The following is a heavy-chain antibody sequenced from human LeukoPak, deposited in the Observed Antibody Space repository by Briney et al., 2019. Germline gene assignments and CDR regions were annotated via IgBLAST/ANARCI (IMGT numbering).Heavy chain of an antibody. Sequence: PGGSLRLSCAASGFNFSSYEMNWVRQAPGKGLEWVSYISTSHSIIYYADSVKGRFTISRDNAENSLYLQMNSLRADDTAIYYRARDPYSGSYSADVYYYMDVWGKGTTVTVSS. J-gene: IGHJ6*03. CDR3: ARDPYSGSYSADVYYYMDV. D-gene: IGHD1-26*01. CDR2: ISTSHSII. V-gene: IGHV3-48*03. CDR1: GFNFSSYE.